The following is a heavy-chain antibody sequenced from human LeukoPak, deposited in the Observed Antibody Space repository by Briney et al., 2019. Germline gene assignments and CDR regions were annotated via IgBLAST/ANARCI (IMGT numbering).Heavy chain of an antibody. CDR2: INGDGSST. Sequence: GGSLRLSCAASGFTFSNYWMHWLRQAPGKGLVWVSQINGDGSSTKYADSVKGRFTISSDNAKNTVFLQVSSLRAEDTAVYYCARSSYGSGVGKFDYWGQGTLVTVSS. V-gene: IGHV3-74*01. CDR3: ARSSYGSGVGKFDY. CDR1: GFTFSNYW. D-gene: IGHD3-10*01. J-gene: IGHJ4*02.